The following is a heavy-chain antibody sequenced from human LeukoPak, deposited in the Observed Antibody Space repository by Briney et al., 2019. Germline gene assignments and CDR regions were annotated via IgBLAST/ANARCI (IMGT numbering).Heavy chain of an antibody. D-gene: IGHD3-22*01. V-gene: IGHV4-59*01. CDR2: IYYSGNT. J-gene: IGHJ1*01. CDR3: ARLYYDSSGYYFQH. Sequence: SETLSLTCTVSGGSISSYYWSWIRQPPGKGLEWIGYIYYSGNTNYNPSLKSRVTISVDTSKNQFSLKLSSVTAADTAVYYCARLYYDSSGYYFQHWGQGTLVTVSS. CDR1: GGSISSYY.